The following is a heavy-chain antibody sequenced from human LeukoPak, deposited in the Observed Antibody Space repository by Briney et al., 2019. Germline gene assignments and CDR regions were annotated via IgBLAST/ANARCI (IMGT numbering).Heavy chain of an antibody. CDR3: VSSSWAFDF. D-gene: IGHD6-13*01. Sequence: SETLSLTCTISGGSITSYYWSWIRQPPGKGLECIGSIYYSGNSNYNPSLKSRVTMSVDTSKSQFSLKLTSVTAADTAVYYCVSSSWAFDFWGQGTLVSVSS. J-gene: IGHJ4*02. V-gene: IGHV4-59*08. CDR2: IYYSGNS. CDR1: GGSITSYY.